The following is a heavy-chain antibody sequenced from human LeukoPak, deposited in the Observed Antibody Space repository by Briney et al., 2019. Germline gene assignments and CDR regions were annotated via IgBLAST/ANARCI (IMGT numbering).Heavy chain of an antibody. V-gene: IGHV1-69*04. D-gene: IGHD5-18*01. CDR3: ARDLGDTAMTLPPFDY. CDR1: GGTLSSYA. CDR2: IIPILGIA. J-gene: IGHJ4*02. Sequence: ASVKVSCKASGGTLSSYAISWVRQAPGQGLEWMGRIIPILGIANYAQKFQGRVTITADKSTSTAYMELSSLRSEDTAAYYCARDLGDTAMTLPPFDYWGQGTLVTVSS.